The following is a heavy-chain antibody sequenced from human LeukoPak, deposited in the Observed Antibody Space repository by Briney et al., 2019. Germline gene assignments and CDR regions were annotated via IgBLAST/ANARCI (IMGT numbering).Heavy chain of an antibody. CDR3: ARDRWLQLGLFFDY. D-gene: IGHD5-24*01. CDR2: ISASGTIT. CDR1: GFTFSSYE. J-gene: IGHJ4*02. V-gene: IGHV3-48*03. Sequence: PGGSLRLSCAASGFTFSSYEMNWVRQAPGKGLEWISYISASGTITHYADSVEGRFTISRDNAKNSLYLQMNSLRAEDTAVYFCARDRWLQLGLFFDYWGQGTLVTVSS.